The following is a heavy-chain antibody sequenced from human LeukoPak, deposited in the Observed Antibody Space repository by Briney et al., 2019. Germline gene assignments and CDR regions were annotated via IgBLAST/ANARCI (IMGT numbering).Heavy chain of an antibody. CDR2: INASGGST. D-gene: IGHD3-3*01. CDR3: ARGAYDFWSGTGYYYYYMDV. Sequence: ASVKVSCKASGYTFTSYYMHWVRQAPGQGLEWMGIINASGGSTSYAQKFQGRVTMTRDMSTSTVYMELSSLRSEDTAVYYCARGAYDFWSGTGYYYYYMDVWGKGTTVSVSS. CDR1: GYTFTSYY. V-gene: IGHV1-46*01. J-gene: IGHJ6*03.